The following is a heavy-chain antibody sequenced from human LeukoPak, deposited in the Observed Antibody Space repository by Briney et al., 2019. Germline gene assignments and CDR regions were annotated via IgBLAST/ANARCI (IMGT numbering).Heavy chain of an antibody. Sequence: GRSLRLSCAASGFTFSSYAMHWVRQAPGKGLEWVAVISYDGSNKYYADSVKGRFTISRDNSKNTLYLQMNSLRAEDTAVYYCARELLWFGEKPDPLGYWGQGTLVTVSS. CDR2: ISYDGSNK. V-gene: IGHV3-30*04. CDR1: GFTFSSYA. J-gene: IGHJ4*02. D-gene: IGHD3-10*01. CDR3: ARELLWFGEKPDPLGY.